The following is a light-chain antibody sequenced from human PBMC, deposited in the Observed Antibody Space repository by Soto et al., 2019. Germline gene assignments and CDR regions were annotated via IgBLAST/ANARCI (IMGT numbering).Light chain of an antibody. J-gene: IGLJ2*01. CDR3: AAWDDSLSGVV. CDR1: SSDIGAPYD. V-gene: IGLV1-47*01. CDR2: RNN. Sequence: QSVLTQPPSVSGAPGQRVTISCTGSSSDIGAPYDVHWYQHLPGTAPKLLIYRNNQRPSGVPDRFSGSKSGTSASLAISGLRSEDEADYYCAAWDDSLSGVVFGGGTKLTVL.